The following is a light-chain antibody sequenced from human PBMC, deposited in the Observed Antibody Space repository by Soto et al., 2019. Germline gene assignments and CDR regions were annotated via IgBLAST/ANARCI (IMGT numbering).Light chain of an antibody. CDR2: EVN. CDR3: CSYAGSTTHYV. CDR1: SSDVGYYNL. Sequence: QSALTQPAAVSGSTGQSITISCTGTSSDVGYYNLVSWYQQHPGKAPKLIIYEVNKRPSGFSIRFSGSKSGNTASLTISGLQAEDEADYYCCSYAGSTTHYVFGTGTKVTVL. V-gene: IGLV2-23*02. J-gene: IGLJ1*01.